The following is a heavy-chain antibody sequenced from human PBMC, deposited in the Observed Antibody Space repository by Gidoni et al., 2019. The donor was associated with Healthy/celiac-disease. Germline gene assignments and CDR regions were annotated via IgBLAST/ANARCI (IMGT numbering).Heavy chain of an antibody. CDR2: IRSSGSTI. V-gene: IGHV3-48*03. J-gene: IGHJ4*02. CDR1: GFPFSSYA. D-gene: IGHD6-13*01. Sequence: EVQLLDPGGGWVQPGGPLRLSCAASGFPFSSYAMNWGRQAQGKGLGCVSDIRSSGSTIYYADSVKGRFTISRDNAKNSLYVQMNSLGAEDTAVYYCARLSSWYLDYWGQGTMVTVSS. CDR3: ARLSSWYLDY.